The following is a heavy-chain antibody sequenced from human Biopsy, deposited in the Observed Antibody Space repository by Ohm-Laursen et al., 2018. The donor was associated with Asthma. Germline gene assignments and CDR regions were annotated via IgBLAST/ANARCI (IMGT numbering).Heavy chain of an antibody. Sequence: TQTLMLTNTVSGFSLSTLGVGLGWFRQPPGKALQWLAHIFWHDDKRDSPSLKSRLTIAKDTSRNQVVLTMTNMDPVDTGTYFCAHAQTSWNYYGSGNYLYHFDSWGQGTLVTVSS. CDR2: IFWHDDK. CDR1: GFSLSTLGVG. D-gene: IGHD3-10*01. J-gene: IGHJ4*02. CDR3: AHAQTSWNYYGSGNYLYHFDS. V-gene: IGHV2-5*01.